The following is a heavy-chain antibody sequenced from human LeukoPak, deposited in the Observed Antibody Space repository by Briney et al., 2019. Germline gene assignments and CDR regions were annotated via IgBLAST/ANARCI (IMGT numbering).Heavy chain of an antibody. J-gene: IGHJ3*02. V-gene: IGHV3-48*03. CDR2: ISSSGSTI. D-gene: IGHD6-19*01. CDR1: GFTFSSYE. Sequence: GGSLRLSCAASGFTFSSYEMNWVRQAPGKGLEWVSYISSSGSTIYYADSVKGRFTISRDNAKNSLYLQMNSLRAEDTAVYYCAKRWIAVATDAFDIWGQGTMVTVSS. CDR3: AKRWIAVATDAFDI.